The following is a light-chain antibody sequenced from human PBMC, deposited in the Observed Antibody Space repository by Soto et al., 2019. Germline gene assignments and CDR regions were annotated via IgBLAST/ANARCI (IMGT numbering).Light chain of an antibody. J-gene: IGKJ1*01. CDR3: QQYGSKHTWT. CDR1: QSVSSSY. CDR2: GAS. Sequence: EIVLTQSPGTLSLSPGERATLSCRASQSVSSSYLAWYQQKPGQAPRLRIYGASSRATGIPDRFSGSVSGTNLTLTISRLETEDFAVYYSQQYGSKHTWTFGQGTKVEIK. V-gene: IGKV3-20*01.